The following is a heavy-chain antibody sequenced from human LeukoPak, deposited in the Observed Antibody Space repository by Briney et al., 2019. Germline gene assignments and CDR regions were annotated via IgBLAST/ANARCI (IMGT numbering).Heavy chain of an antibody. D-gene: IGHD3-10*01. CDR3: ASYYNVVFDY. J-gene: IGHJ4*02. V-gene: IGHV4-39*01. CDR2: IYYSGST. Sequence: PSETLSLTCTVSGGSISSSSYYWGWIRQPPGQGLEWIGSIYYSGSTYYDPSLKSRVTISVDTSKNQFSLKLSSVTAADTAVYYCASYYNVVFDYWGQGTLVTVSS. CDR1: GGSISSSSYY.